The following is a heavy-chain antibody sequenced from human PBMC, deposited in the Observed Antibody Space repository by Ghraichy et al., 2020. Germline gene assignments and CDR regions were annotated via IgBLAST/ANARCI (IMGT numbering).Heavy chain of an antibody. CDR2: IYYGGNT. Sequence: SETLSLTCTVSGGSISSHYWSWIRQPPGKGLEWIGFIYYGGNTNYNPSLKSRVTISIDTSKNQFSLKVSSVIAADTAVYYCARGGASSEAFVYWGQGSLVTVSS. CDR3: ARGGASSEAFVY. J-gene: IGHJ4*02. CDR1: GGSISSHY. D-gene: IGHD3-16*01. V-gene: IGHV4-59*11.